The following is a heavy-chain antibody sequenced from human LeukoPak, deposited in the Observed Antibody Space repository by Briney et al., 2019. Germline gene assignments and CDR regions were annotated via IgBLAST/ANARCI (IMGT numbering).Heavy chain of an antibody. J-gene: IGHJ4*02. D-gene: IGHD3-22*01. Sequence: GGSLRLSCAASGFTFSDYYMSWIRQAPGKGLEWVSYISSSSSYIYYADSVKGRFTISRDNAKNSLYLQMNSLRAEDTAVYYCASSPPDYYDSSAPPYWGQGTLVTVSS. CDR1: GFTFSDYY. CDR3: ASSPPDYYDSSAPPY. CDR2: ISSSSSYI. V-gene: IGHV3-11*06.